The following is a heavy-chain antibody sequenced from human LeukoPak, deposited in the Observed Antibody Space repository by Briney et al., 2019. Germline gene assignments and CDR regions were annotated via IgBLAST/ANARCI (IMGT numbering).Heavy chain of an antibody. V-gene: IGHV4-38-2*02. J-gene: IGHJ3*02. D-gene: IGHD6-13*01. CDR3: ARDVTTLVAFDI. CDR1: GYSISSGYY. Sequence: SETLSLTCTVSGYSISSGYYWGWIRQPPGKGLEWIGSIYHSGSTYYNPSLKSRVTISVDTSKNQSSLKLSSVTAADTAVYYCARDVTTLVAFDIWGQGTMVTVSS. CDR2: IYHSGST.